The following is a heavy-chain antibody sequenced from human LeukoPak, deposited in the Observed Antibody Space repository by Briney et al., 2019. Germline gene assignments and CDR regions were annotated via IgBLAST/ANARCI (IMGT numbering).Heavy chain of an antibody. CDR1: GFTFSSYA. CDR3: VRVVDTVFYSYDY. J-gene: IGHJ4*02. CDR2: ISGSGGST. V-gene: IGHV3-23*01. Sequence: GGSLRLSCAASGFTFSSYAMSWVRQAPGKGLEWVSAISGSGGSTYYADSVKGRFTISRDNSKNTLYLQMNSLRAEDTAVYYCVRVVDTVFYSYDYWGQGTLVTVSS. D-gene: IGHD5-18*01.